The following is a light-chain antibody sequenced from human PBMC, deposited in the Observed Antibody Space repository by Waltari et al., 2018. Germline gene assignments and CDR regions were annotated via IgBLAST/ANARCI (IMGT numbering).Light chain of an antibody. CDR1: KSNIGNNS. Sequence: QSVLTQPPSTSATPGQRVTISCSGSKSNIGNNSVYWYQQVPGMAPKLIIYKNSQRPSGVPDRFSGSKSGTSASLAISGLRSEDEATYHCAAWDDGWSGPWVLGGGTRVTVL. CDR3: AAWDDGWSGPWV. V-gene: IGLV1-47*01. CDR2: KNS. J-gene: IGLJ3*02.